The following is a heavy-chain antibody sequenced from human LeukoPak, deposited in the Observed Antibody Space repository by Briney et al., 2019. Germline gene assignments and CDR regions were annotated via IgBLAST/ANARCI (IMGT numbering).Heavy chain of an antibody. Sequence: SETLSLTCTVSGGSISSGGYYWSWIRQPPGKGLEWIGEINHSGSTNYNPSLKSRVTISVDTSKNQFSLKLSSVTAADTAVYYCARACRTWAEAARPEWFDPWGQGTLVTVSS. J-gene: IGHJ5*02. CDR1: GGSISSGGYY. CDR3: ARACRTWAEAARPEWFDP. CDR2: INHSGST. D-gene: IGHD6-6*01. V-gene: IGHV4-39*01.